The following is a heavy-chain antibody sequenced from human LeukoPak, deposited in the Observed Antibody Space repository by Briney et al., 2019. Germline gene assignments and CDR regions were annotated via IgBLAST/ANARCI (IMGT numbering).Heavy chain of an antibody. D-gene: IGHD3-10*01. V-gene: IGHV1-8*01. CDR2: MNPNSGNT. CDR3: ARANYYGSGKKDLDY. Sequence: GASVKVPCKASGYTFTTYDINWVRQATGQGLEWMGWMNPNSGNTGYARKFQGRVTMTRNTSMSTAYMELSSLRSEDTAVYYCARANYYGSGKKDLDYWGQGTLVTVSS. J-gene: IGHJ4*02. CDR1: GYTFTTYD.